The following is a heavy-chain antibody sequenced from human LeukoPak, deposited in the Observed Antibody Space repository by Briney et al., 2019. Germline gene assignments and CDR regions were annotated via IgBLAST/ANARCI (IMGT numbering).Heavy chain of an antibody. CDR1: GFTVSSNY. CDR2: IYSGGST. V-gene: IGHV3-53*01. D-gene: IGHD3-22*01. J-gene: IGHJ4*02. CDR3: ARDLDSRGGDDFDY. Sequence: GGSLRLSCAASGFTVSSNYMSWVRQAPGKGREWVSVIYSGGSTYYADSVKGRFTISRDNSKNTLYLQMNSLRAEDTAVYYCARDLDSRGGDDFDYWGQGTLVTVSS.